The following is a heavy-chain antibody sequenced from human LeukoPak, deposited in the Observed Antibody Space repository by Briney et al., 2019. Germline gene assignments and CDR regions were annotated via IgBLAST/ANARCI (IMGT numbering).Heavy chain of an antibody. CDR1: GYTFAAHH. J-gene: IGHJ4*02. Sequence: GASVKVSCKASGYTFAAHHIHWVRQAPGQGLEWMGWILPDGRDTKYSQNFQDRMTLTTDTSTNTAYMELSRLKPDDTAVYYCSGRYGPGPVWGQGTLISASP. V-gene: IGHV1-2*02. D-gene: IGHD3-10*01. CDR2: ILPDGRDT. CDR3: SGRYGPGPV.